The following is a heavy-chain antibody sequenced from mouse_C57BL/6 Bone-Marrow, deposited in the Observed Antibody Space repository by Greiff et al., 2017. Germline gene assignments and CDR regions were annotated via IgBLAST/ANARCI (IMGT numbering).Heavy chain of an antibody. V-gene: IGHV1-39*01. CDR1: GYSFTDYN. Sequence: EVQLQQSGPELVKPGASVKISCKASGYSFTDYNMNWVKQSNGKSLEWIGVINPNYGTTSYNQKFKGKATLTVDQSSSTAYMQLNSLTSEDSAVFYCARTEDTVVAAGGFAYWGQGTLVTVSA. D-gene: IGHD1-1*01. J-gene: IGHJ3*01. CDR3: ARTEDTVVAAGGFAY. CDR2: INPNYGTT.